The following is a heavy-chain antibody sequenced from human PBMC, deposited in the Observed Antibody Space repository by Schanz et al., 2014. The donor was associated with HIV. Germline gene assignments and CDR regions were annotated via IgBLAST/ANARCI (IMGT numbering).Heavy chain of an antibody. D-gene: IGHD3-16*01. CDR2: IKEDGSEK. CDR3: ARDGGEG. J-gene: IGHJ6*02. CDR1: RFTFGDYA. V-gene: IGHV3-7*01. Sequence: EVQMVESGGGLVQPGGSLRLSCAASRFTFGDYAMSWVRQAPGKGLEWVANIKEDGSEKYHADSVKGRFTISRDNAKNSLFLQMESLRAEDTAVYYCARDGGEGWGQGTTVTVSS.